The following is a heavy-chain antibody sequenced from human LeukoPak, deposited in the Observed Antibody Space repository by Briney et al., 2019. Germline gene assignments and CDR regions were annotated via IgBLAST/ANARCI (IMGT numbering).Heavy chain of an antibody. J-gene: IGHJ5*02. CDR1: GYTFTSYG. CDR2: ISAYNGNT. V-gene: IGHV1-18*01. CDR3: VRDPSYIVVVSSTVTGFDP. Sequence: ASVKVSCKASGYTFTSYGISWVRQAPGRGLEWMGWISAYNGNTNHAQKLQGRVTMTTDTSTSTAYMELRSLRSDDTAVYYCVRDPSYIVVVSSTVTGFDPWGQGTLVTVSS. D-gene: IGHD2-2*01.